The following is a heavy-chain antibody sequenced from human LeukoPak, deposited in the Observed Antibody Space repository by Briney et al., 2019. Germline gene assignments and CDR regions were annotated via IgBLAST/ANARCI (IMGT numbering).Heavy chain of an antibody. Sequence: GGSLRLSCAASGFTFSSYWMHWVRQAPGKGLVWVSRINTDGSSTSYADSVKGRFTISRDNAKNSLYLQMNSLRAEDTAVYYCASYCSSTSCYGSFDYWGQGTLVTVSS. V-gene: IGHV3-74*01. CDR2: INTDGSST. J-gene: IGHJ4*02. CDR3: ASYCSSTSCYGSFDY. D-gene: IGHD2-2*01. CDR1: GFTFSSYW.